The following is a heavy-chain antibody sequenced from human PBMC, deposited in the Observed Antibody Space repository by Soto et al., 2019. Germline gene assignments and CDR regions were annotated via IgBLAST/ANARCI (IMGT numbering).Heavy chain of an antibody. V-gene: IGHV1-3*01. Sequence: GASVKVSCKASGYTFISYTMHWVRQAPGQRLEWMGWINADNGNTKYSQKFQGRVTITRDTSASTAYMELSSLRSEDTAVYYCATALYISSWYAYFDHWGQGTLVTVSS. CDR1: GYTFISYT. D-gene: IGHD6-13*01. CDR3: ATALYISSWYAYFDH. CDR2: INADNGNT. J-gene: IGHJ4*02.